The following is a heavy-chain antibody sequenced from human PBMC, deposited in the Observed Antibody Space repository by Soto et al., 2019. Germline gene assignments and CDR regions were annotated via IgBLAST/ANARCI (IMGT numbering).Heavy chain of an antibody. CDR3: ARDLKYDYGGIYGMDV. J-gene: IGHJ6*02. D-gene: IGHD4-17*01. CDR1: GFTVSSNY. Sequence: GGSLRLSCAASGFTVSSNYMSWVRQAPGKGLEWVSVIYSGGSTYYADSVKGRFTISRDNSKNTLYLQMNSLRAEDTAVYYCARDLKYDYGGIYGMDVWGQGTTVTVSS. CDR2: IYSGGST. V-gene: IGHV3-53*01.